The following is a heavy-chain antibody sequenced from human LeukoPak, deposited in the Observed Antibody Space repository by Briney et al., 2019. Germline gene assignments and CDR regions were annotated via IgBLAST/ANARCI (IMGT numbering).Heavy chain of an antibody. V-gene: IGHV4-61*02. CDR1: GGSISSGSHY. J-gene: IGHJ5*02. D-gene: IGHD1-26*01. CDR3: GAEWELLFGPTSRFDP. Sequence: PSETLSLTCTVSGGSISSGSHYWSWIRQPAGKGLEWIGRIYTSGSTNYNPSLKSRVTISVDTSKNQFSLKLSSVTAADTAVYYCGAEWELLFGPTSRFDPWGQGTLVTVSS. CDR2: IYTSGST.